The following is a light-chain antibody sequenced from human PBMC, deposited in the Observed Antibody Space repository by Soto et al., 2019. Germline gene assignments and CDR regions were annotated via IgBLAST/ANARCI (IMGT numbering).Light chain of an antibody. CDR3: QCYDSSLSAWV. CDR2: GNS. CDR1: SSNIGAGYD. V-gene: IGLV1-40*01. Sequence: QSVLTQPPSVSGAPGQRVTISCTGSSSNIGAGYDVHWYQQLPGTAPKLLIYGNSNRPSGVPDRFSGSKSGTSASLAITGLLAEEEDDYYCQCYDSSLSAWVFGGGTKLTVL. J-gene: IGLJ3*02.